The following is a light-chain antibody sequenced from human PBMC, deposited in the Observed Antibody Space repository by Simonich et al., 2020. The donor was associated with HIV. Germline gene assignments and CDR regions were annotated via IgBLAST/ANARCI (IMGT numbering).Light chain of an antibody. CDR2: LNSDGRH. J-gene: IGLJ3*02. V-gene: IGLV4-69*01. CDR3: QTWGTGIRV. Sequence: QLVLTQSPSASASLGASVNLTCTLSSGHSSYAIAWHQQQPEKGPRYLMKLNSDGRHYKGDGIPDRFSGSSSGAERYLTISSLQSEDEADYYCQTWGTGIRVFGGGTKLTVL. CDR1: SGHSSYA.